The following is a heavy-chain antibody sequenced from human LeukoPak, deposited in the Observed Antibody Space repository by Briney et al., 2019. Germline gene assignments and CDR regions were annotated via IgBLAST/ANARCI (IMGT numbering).Heavy chain of an antibody. CDR2: INHSGST. CDR1: GGSFSGYY. V-gene: IGHV4-34*01. Sequence: SETQSLTCAVYGGSFSGYYWSWIRQPPGKGLEWIGEINHSGSTNYNPSLKSRVTISVDRSKNQFSLKLTSVTAADTAVYYCAREGGGFRHNWFDPWGQGTLVTVSS. D-gene: IGHD3-16*01. CDR3: AREGGGFRHNWFDP. J-gene: IGHJ5*02.